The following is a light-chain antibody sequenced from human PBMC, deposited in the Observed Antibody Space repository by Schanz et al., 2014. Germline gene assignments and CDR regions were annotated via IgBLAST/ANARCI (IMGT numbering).Light chain of an antibody. CDR3: QQYDKWPVT. Sequence: EIVMTQSPATLSVSPGERATLSCRASQSVSSNLAWYQQKPGQAPRLLIYDASNRATGIPARFSGSGSGTDFTLTISSLQSEDFAAYYCQQYDKWPVTFGGGTKVEIK. J-gene: IGKJ4*01. CDR1: QSVSSN. V-gene: IGKV3D-15*01. CDR2: DAS.